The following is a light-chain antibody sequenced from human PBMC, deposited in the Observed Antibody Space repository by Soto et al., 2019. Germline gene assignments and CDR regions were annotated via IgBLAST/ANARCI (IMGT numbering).Light chain of an antibody. CDR1: QTLLYSSNNKNY. V-gene: IGKV4-1*01. CDR3: QQYYSTPQT. Sequence: DIVMTQSPDSLAVSLGERATINCKSSQTLLYSSNNKNYSTWYQQKPGQPPKLLISWASTRESGVPDRFSGSGSGTDFTLTISSLQAEDVAVYYCQQYYSTPQTFGQGTKLEIK. J-gene: IGKJ2*01. CDR2: WAS.